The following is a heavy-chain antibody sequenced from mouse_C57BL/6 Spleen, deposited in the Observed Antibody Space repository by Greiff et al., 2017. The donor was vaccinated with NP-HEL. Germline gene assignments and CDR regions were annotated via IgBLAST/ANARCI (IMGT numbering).Heavy chain of an antibody. J-gene: IGHJ2*01. D-gene: IGHD2-1*01. CDR2: IWSGGST. CDR3: AKEGKLPYYFDY. V-gene: IGHV2-4*01. CDR1: GFSLTSYG. Sequence: VQLKESGPGLVQPSQSLSITCTVSGFSLTSYGVHWVRQPPGKGLEWRGVIWSGGSTDYNAAFISRLSISKDNSKSQVFFKMNSLQADDTAIYYCAKEGKLPYYFDYWGQGTTLTVSS.